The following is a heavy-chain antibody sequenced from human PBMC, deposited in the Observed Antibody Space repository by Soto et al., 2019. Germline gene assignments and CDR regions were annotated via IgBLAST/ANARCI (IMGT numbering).Heavy chain of an antibody. CDR3: ARVSADYDLLRGYPDYYYYMDV. V-gene: IGHV3-33*01. CDR2: LWYDGSNK. J-gene: IGHJ6*03. CDR1: GFTFSSYG. Sequence: QVHLVESGGGVVQPGRSLRLSCAASGFTFSSYGMHWVRQAPGKGLEWVAVLWYDGSNKYYADSVKGRFTISRDNSKNTLYLQMNSLRAEDTAVYYCARVSADYDLLRGYPDYYYYMDVWGKGTTVTVSS. D-gene: IGHD3-3*01.